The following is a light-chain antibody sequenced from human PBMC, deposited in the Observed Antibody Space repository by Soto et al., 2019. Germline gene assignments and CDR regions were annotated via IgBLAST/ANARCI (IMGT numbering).Light chain of an antibody. CDR1: QSVSNNY. J-gene: IGKJ5*01. V-gene: IGKV3-11*01. Sequence: EIVLTQSPGTLSLSPGERATLSCRASQSVSNNYLAWYQQKPGQAPRLLIYGASNRATGIPARFSGSGSGTDFTLTISSLEPEDFAVYYCQQRSNWRGTFGQGTRLEIK. CDR3: QQRSNWRGT. CDR2: GAS.